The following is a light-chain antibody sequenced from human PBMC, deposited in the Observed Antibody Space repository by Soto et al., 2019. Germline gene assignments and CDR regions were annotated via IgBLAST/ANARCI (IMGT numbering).Light chain of an antibody. Sequence: EIVLTQSPGTLSLSPGERATLSCRASQSVSSSYLAWYQQKPGQAPRLLIYGASSRATGIPDRFSGSGSGTDFTLTISRQVPEDFAVYYCQQYASSPRTFGQGTKAEIK. V-gene: IGKV3-20*01. CDR3: QQYASSPRT. CDR2: GAS. J-gene: IGKJ1*01. CDR1: QSVSSSY.